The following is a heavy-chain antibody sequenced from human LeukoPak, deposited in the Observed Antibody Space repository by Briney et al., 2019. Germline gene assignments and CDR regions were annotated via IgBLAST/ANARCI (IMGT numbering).Heavy chain of an antibody. Sequence: SETLSLTCAVYGGSFSGYYWSWIRQPPGKGLEWIGEINHSGSTNYNPSLESRVTISVDTSKNQFSLKLSSVTAADTAVYYCARVGEAALRYRTLYYFDYWGQGTLVTVSS. CDR2: INHSGST. CDR1: GGSFSGYY. CDR3: ARVGEAALRYRTLYYFDY. D-gene: IGHD6-6*01. J-gene: IGHJ4*02. V-gene: IGHV4-34*01.